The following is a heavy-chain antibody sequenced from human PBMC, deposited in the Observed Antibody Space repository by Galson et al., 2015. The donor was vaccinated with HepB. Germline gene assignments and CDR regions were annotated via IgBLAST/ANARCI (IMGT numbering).Heavy chain of an antibody. CDR1: GYTFTSYG. J-gene: IGHJ1*01. CDR2: ISAYNGNT. CDR3: ARVPPEAARPHRLSFQH. Sequence: SVKVSCKASGYTFTSYGISWVRQAPGQGLEWMGWISAYNGNTNYAQKLQGRVTMTTDTSTSTAYMELRSLRSDDTAVYYCARVPPEAARPHRLSFQHWGQGTLVTVSS. V-gene: IGHV1-18*01. D-gene: IGHD6-6*01.